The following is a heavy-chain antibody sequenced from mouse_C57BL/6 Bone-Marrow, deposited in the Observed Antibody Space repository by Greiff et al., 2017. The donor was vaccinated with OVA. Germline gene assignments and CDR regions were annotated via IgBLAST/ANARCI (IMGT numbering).Heavy chain of an antibody. Sequence: EVKLQQSGPELVKPGASVKISCKASGYSFTDYNMNWVKQSNGKSLEWIGVINPNYGTTSYNQKFKGKATLTVDQSSSTAYMQLNSLTSEDSAVYYCARGYYYGSSYGWYFDVWGTGTTVTVSS. D-gene: IGHD1-1*01. CDR3: ARGYYYGSSYGWYFDV. J-gene: IGHJ1*03. CDR2: INPNYGTT. V-gene: IGHV1-39*01. CDR1: GYSFTDYN.